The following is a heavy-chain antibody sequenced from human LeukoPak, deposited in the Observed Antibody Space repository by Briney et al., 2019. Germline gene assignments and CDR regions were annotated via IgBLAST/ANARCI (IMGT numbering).Heavy chain of an antibody. V-gene: IGHV4-4*07. Sequence: KPSETLSLTCSVSGGSISTYYWSWIRQPAGEGLEWIGRIYNSENTNYNPSLRSRVAMSVDTSRNQFSLRLTSVTAADTAVYYCARGPKYSDSSGYLRAFDIWGQGTMVTVSS. CDR1: GGSISTYY. CDR2: IYNSENT. D-gene: IGHD3-22*01. J-gene: IGHJ3*02. CDR3: ARGPKYSDSSGYLRAFDI.